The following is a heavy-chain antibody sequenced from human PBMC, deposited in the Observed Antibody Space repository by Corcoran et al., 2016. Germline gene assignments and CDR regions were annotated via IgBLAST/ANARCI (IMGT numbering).Heavy chain of an antibody. V-gene: IGHV4-61*01. CDR1: GDSVSRGTYY. D-gene: IGHD3-10*01. Sequence: QVQLQESGPGLVKPSETLSLTCTVSGDSVSRGTYYWSWIRQPPGKGPEWIGYFFYNGRVDSNPSLQGRLTISADTSKNQFSLILSSVTAADTALYYCATSQIHYGNHYWGQGILVTVSA. CDR2: FFYNGRV. CDR3: ATSQIHYGNHY. J-gene: IGHJ4*02.